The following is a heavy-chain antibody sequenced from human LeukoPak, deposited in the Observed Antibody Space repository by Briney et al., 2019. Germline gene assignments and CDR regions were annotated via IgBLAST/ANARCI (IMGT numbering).Heavy chain of an antibody. CDR1: GFTFSSYG. J-gene: IGHJ4*02. V-gene: IGHV3-30*02. CDR2: IRYDGGNK. D-gene: IGHD5-18*01. Sequence: GGSLRLSCAASGFTFSSYGMHWVRQAPGKGLEWVAFIRYDGGNKYYADSVKGRFTISRDNSKNTLYLQMNSLRTEDTAVYYCAKGGNGYSYGYFDYWGQGTLVTVSS. CDR3: AKGGNGYSYGYFDY.